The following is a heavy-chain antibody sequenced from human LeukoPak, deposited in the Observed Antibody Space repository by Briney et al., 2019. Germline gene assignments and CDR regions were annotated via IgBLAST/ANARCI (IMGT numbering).Heavy chain of an antibody. D-gene: IGHD4-17*01. CDR3: AKDGGHDDYGDP. V-gene: IGHV3-23*01. CDR1: GFTFSSYA. CDR2: ISGSGGST. J-gene: IGHJ5*02. Sequence: GGSLRLSCAASGFTFSSYAMSWVRQAPGKRLEWVSAISGSGGSTYYADSVKGRFTISRDNSKNTLYLQMNSLRAEDTAVYYCAKDGGHDDYGDPGGQGTLVTVSS.